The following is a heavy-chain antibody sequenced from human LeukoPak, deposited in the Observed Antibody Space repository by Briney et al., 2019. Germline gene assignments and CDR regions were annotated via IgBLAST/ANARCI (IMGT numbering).Heavy chain of an antibody. CDR1: GLTARSIH. Sequence: GRSLRPSCAASGLTARSIHMSWVRHAPGKGVEWVSLTTSDGTTEYADSVKSRFTISRDNSKTTLFPQMNSLRVEDTAVYYCARLRRGYWGRGTPVTVSS. CDR3: ARLRRGY. CDR2: TTSDGTT. J-gene: IGHJ4*02. V-gene: IGHV3-53*01.